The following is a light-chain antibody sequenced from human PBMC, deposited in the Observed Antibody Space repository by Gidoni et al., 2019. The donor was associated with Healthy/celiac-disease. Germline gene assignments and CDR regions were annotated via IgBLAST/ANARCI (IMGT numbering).Light chain of an antibody. V-gene: IGKV1-9*01. CDR2: AAS. CDR1: HGISSY. CDR3: QQLNSYPPT. J-gene: IGKJ4*01. Sequence: DIQLTQSPSFLSASVADRVTTTCRSSHGISSYLAWYQQKPGKAPKLLIYAASTLQSGVPSRFSGSGSGTEFTLTISSLQPEDFATYYCQQLNSYPPTFGGGTKVEIK.